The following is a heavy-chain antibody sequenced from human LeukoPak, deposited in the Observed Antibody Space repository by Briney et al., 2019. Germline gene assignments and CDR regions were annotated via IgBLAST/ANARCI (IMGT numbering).Heavy chain of an antibody. CDR3: ASRPADTTWYGVFDY. CDR2: IFNTGNT. D-gene: IGHD3-10*01. V-gene: IGHV4-59*11. Sequence: SETLSLTCSVSGGSINSHYWSWIRQPPGKRLEWIGYIFNTGNTNYNPSLASRVTMSVDTSRAQFFLRLSPVTAAGTAIYYCASRPADTTWYGVFDYWSQGTLVTVSS. CDR1: GGSINSHY. J-gene: IGHJ4*02.